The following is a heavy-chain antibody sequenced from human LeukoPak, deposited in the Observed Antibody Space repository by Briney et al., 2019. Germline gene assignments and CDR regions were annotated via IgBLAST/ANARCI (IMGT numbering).Heavy chain of an antibody. CDR1: GFIFSIHA. Sequence: AGGSLRLSCAPSGFIFSIHAMCWVRQAPGKGLEWVSSIDISGGSTYYADSVQGRFTISRDNSKNTLYLQMNSLRAEDTALYYCANEVRPNDYWGQGTLVTVSS. V-gene: IGHV3-23*01. CDR2: IDISGGST. D-gene: IGHD1-1*01. J-gene: IGHJ4*02. CDR3: ANEVRPNDY.